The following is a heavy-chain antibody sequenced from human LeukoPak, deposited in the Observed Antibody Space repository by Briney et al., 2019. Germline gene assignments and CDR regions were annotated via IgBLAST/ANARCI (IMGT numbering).Heavy chain of an antibody. Sequence: GGSLRLSCAASGFSFGYYWMHWVRQAPGKGLEWVSAISGSGGRTYYADSVKGRFTISRDNAKNSLYLQMNSLRAEDTAVYYCARGLGNYYGSGSYYTWGQGTLVTVSS. CDR1: GFSFGYYW. CDR2: ISGSGGRT. J-gene: IGHJ4*02. V-gene: IGHV3-21*01. CDR3: ARGLGNYYGSGSYYT. D-gene: IGHD3-10*01.